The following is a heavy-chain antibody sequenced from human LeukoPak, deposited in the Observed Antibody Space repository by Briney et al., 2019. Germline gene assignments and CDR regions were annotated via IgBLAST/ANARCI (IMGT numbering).Heavy chain of an antibody. J-gene: IGHJ5*02. Sequence: SETLSLTCTVSGGSISSSSYYWGWIRQPPGKGLEWIESIYYSGSTYYNPSLKSRVTISVDTSKNQFSLKLSSVTAADTAVYYCARSPWVVPAASWFDPWGQGTLVTVSS. CDR3: ARSPWVVPAASWFDP. V-gene: IGHV4-39*01. CDR2: IYYSGST. D-gene: IGHD2-2*01. CDR1: GGSISSSSYY.